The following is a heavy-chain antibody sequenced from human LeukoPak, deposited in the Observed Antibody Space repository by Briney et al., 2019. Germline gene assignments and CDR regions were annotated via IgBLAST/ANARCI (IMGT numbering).Heavy chain of an antibody. V-gene: IGHV3-15*01. CDR1: GFTFSNAW. D-gene: IGHD3-3*01. J-gene: IGHJ4*02. CDR2: IKSKTDGGTT. Sequence: GGSLRLSCAASGFTFSNAWMSWVRQAPGKGLEWVGRIKSKTDGGTTDYAAPVKGRFTISRDDSKNTLYLQMNILKTEDTAVYYCTTVGPDFWSGYSTPGFDYWGQGTLVTVSS. CDR3: TTVGPDFWSGYSTPGFDY.